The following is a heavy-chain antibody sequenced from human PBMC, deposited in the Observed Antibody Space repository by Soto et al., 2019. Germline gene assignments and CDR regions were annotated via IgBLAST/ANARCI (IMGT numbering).Heavy chain of an antibody. CDR2: IYSGGST. Sequence: GGSLRLSCAASGFSFSDYVMHWVRQAPGKGLEWVSVIYSGGSTYYADSVKGRFTISRDNSKNTLYLQMNSLRAEDTAVYYCASTSSGWTKYYFDYWGQGTLVTVSS. J-gene: IGHJ4*02. CDR3: ASTSSGWTKYYFDY. V-gene: IGHV3-53*01. CDR1: GFSFSDYV. D-gene: IGHD6-19*01.